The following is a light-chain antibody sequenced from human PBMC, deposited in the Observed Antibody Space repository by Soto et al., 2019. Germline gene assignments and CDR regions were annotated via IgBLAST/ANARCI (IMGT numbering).Light chain of an antibody. CDR1: QSVSSSY. CDR3: QQYGSSPMYT. V-gene: IGKV3-20*01. Sequence: EIVLTQSPCTLSLSPGERATLSCRASQSVSSSYLAWYQQKPGQAPRLLIHGASTRATAIPDRFSGSGSGTDFTLSISRLESEDSAVYYCQQYGSSPMYTFGQGTKVDIK. J-gene: IGKJ2*01. CDR2: GAS.